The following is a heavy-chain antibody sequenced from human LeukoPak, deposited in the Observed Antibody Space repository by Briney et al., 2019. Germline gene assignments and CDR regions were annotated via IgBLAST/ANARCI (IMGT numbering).Heavy chain of an antibody. CDR3: ARDPNRDGYNIDY. J-gene: IGHJ4*02. CDR2: MNPNSGNT. CDR1: GYTFTSYD. Sequence: ASVKVSCKASGYTFTSYDINWVRQATGQGLEWMGWMNPNSGNTGYAQKFQGRVTMTRDTSIRTAYMELSRLTSDDTAVYYCARDPNRDGYNIDYWGQGTLVTVSS. V-gene: IGHV1-8*02. D-gene: IGHD5-24*01.